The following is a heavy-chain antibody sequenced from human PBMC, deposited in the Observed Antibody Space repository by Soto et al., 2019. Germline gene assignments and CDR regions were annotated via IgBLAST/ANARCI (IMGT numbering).Heavy chain of an antibody. V-gene: IGHV4-59*01. CDR3: ARNWFSVAGRFHFDY. CDR1: GGSINTNY. D-gene: IGHD6-19*01. J-gene: IGHJ4*02. CDR2: VNYSRNS. Sequence: SETLSLTCTVSGGSINTNYWSWIRQLPGKRLEWIGYVNYSRNSDSSPSLKSRVTISIDTSKKQVSLKLNSVTAADTAVYYCARNWFSVAGRFHFDYWGQGIPVTVSS.